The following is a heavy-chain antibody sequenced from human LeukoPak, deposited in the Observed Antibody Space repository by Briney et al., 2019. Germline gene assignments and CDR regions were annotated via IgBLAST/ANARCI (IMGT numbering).Heavy chain of an antibody. V-gene: IGHV3-48*03. J-gene: IGHJ6*03. CDR2: ISSSGSTI. D-gene: IGHD3-10*01. Sequence: GGSLRLSCADSGFTFSSYEMNWVRQAPGKGLEWVSYISSSGSTIYYADSVKGRFTISRDNAKNSLYLQMNSLRAEDTAVYYCARALTGDYYYYYYMDVWGKGTTVTVSS. CDR3: ARALTGDYYYYYYMDV. CDR1: GFTFSSYE.